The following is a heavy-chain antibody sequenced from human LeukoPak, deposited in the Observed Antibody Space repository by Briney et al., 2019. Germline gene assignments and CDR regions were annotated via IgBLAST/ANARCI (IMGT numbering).Heavy chain of an antibody. CDR1: GFTFSSYA. CDR2: ISGSGGST. V-gene: IGHV3-23*01. Sequence: GGSLRLPCAASGFTFSSYAMSWVRQAPGKGLEWVSAISGSGGSTYYADSVKGRFTISRDNSKNTLYLQMNSLRAEDTAVYYCAKDPRAYYYDSSGNYWGQGTLVTVSS. D-gene: IGHD3-22*01. CDR3: AKDPRAYYYDSSGNY. J-gene: IGHJ4*02.